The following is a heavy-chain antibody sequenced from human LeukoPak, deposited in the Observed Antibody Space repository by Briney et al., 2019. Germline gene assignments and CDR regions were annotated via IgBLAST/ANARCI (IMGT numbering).Heavy chain of an antibody. Sequence: ASVKVSCKTSGYRFTGYYMHWVRQAPGQGLEWMGWINPKSGDPIYVQKFQGRVTLTRDTSIDTVYLELSSLKSDDTAVYYCARDSGHDTSNYGGLDFWGQGTLVTVSS. CDR2: INPKSGDP. D-gene: IGHD4-11*01. CDR3: ARDSGHDTSNYGGLDF. J-gene: IGHJ4*02. V-gene: IGHV1-2*02. CDR1: GYRFTGYY.